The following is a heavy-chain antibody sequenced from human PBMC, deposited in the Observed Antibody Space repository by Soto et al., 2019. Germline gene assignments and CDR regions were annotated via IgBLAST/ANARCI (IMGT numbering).Heavy chain of an antibody. CDR2: IKQDGSEK. CDR1: GFTFSSYW. Sequence: GGSLRLSCAASGFTFSSYWMSWVRQAPGKGLEWVANIKQDGSEKYYVDSVKGRFTISRDNAKNSLYLQMNSLRAEDTAVYYCARGGVVVPAARYYYYYGMDVWGQGTTVTVSS. D-gene: IGHD2-2*01. J-gene: IGHJ6*02. CDR3: ARGGVVVPAARYYYYYGMDV. V-gene: IGHV3-7*01.